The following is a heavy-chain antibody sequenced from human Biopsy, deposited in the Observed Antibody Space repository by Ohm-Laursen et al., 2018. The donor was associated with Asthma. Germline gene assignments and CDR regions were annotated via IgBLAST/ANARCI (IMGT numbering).Heavy chain of an antibody. CDR3: ARVWAGGFDS. CDR1: GGSINNYY. D-gene: IGHD6-19*01. CDR2: IYYTGST. J-gene: IGHJ4*02. V-gene: IGHV4-59*01. Sequence: SETLSLTCTVSGGSINNYYWSWIRQPPEKGLDLIGYIYYTGSTNYNPSLKSRVTLSVDTSNNQFSLKLSSVTAADTAFYYCARVWAGGFDSWGQGTLVTVSS.